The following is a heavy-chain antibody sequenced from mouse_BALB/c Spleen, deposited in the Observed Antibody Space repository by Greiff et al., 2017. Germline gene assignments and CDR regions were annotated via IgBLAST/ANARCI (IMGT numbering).Heavy chain of an antibody. J-gene: IGHJ3*01. CDR2: ISSGGSYT. D-gene: IGHD4-1*01. CDR1: GFTFSSYA. V-gene: IGHV5-9-4*01. Sequence: EVQRVESGGGLVKPGGSLKLSCAASGFTFSSYAMSWVRQSPEKRLEWVAEISSGGSYTYYPDTVTGRFTISRDNAKNTLYLEMSSLRSEDTAMYYCARRLGPEAWFAYWGQGTLVTVSA. CDR3: ARRLGPEAWFAY.